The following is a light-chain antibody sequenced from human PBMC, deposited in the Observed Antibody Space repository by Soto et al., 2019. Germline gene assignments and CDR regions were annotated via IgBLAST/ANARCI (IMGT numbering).Light chain of an antibody. CDR3: MQALQAPFT. CDR2: AGS. J-gene: IGKJ3*01. Sequence: EIVTTQSPLSLPVTPGEPASISCKSSQSLLHSNGYNYLDWYLQKPGQSPQLLIYAGSNRASGVPDRFSGSGSGTDFTLKISRVEAEDVAVYYCMQALQAPFTFGPGTKVDIK. CDR1: QSLLHSNGYNY. V-gene: IGKV2-28*01.